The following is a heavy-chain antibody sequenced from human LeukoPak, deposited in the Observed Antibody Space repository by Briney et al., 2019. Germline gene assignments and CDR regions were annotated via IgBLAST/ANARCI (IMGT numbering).Heavy chain of an antibody. D-gene: IGHD2-15*01. J-gene: IGHJ3*02. CDR3: ARGCSGGSCYSGEDAFDI. Sequence: SQTLSLTCTVSGGSISSGGYYWSWIRQHPGKGLEWIGYIYYSGSTYYNPSLKSRVTTSVDTSKNQFSLKLSSVAAADTAVYYCARGCSGGSCYSGEDAFDIWGQGTMVTVSS. CDR2: IYYSGST. V-gene: IGHV4-31*03. CDR1: GGSISSGGYY.